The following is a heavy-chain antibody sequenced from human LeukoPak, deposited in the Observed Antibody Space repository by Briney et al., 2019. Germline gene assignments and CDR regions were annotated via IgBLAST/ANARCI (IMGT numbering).Heavy chain of an antibody. D-gene: IGHD3-10*01. V-gene: IGHV4-59*01. J-gene: IGHJ6*02. CDR2: IYYSGST. CDR1: GGSISSYY. Sequence: SETLSLTCTVSGGSISSYYWSWIRQPPGKGLEWIGYIYYSGSTNYNPSLKSRVTISVDTSKNQFSLKLSSVTAADTAVYYCARARPYGSLFSYYGMDVWGQGTTVTVSS. CDR3: ARARPYGSLFSYYGMDV.